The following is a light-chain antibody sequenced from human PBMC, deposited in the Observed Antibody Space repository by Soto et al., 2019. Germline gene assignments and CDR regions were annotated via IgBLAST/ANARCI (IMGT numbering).Light chain of an antibody. Sequence: EVVMTQSPATLSVSPGERXTLSXRASQTVSRNLAWYQQRPGQAPRXLIYDISNRATGVPARFSGSGSETEFTLTIRSLQSEDFAVYFRQQYNNWPSVGQGTRLEIK. CDR3: QQYNNWPS. V-gene: IGKV3-15*01. CDR2: DIS. J-gene: IGKJ5*01. CDR1: QTVSRN.